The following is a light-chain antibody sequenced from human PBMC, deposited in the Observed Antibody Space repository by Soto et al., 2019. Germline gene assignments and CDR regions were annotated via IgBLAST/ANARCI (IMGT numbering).Light chain of an antibody. V-gene: IGLV2-8*01. CDR3: SSAAGGSSVL. Sequence: QSALTQPPSASGSPGQSVTISCTGTSSDVDSSKFVSWYQQHPGKAPKLMIYDVSKRPSGVPDRFSGSKSGNTASLTVSGLQRDDEADYYCSSAAGGSSVLFGGGTKLTVL. J-gene: IGLJ3*02. CDR2: DVS. CDR1: SSDVDSSKF.